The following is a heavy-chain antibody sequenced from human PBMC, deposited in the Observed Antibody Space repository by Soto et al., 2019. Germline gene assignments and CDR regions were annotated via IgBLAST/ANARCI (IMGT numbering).Heavy chain of an antibody. CDR3: ASAYYYDSSGYSPGGY. J-gene: IGHJ4*02. CDR1: GLTFSSYW. D-gene: IGHD3-22*01. Sequence: GGSLRLSCAASGLTFSSYWMSWVRQAPGKGLEWVANIKQDGSQKYYADSVKGRFTISRDNAKNSLYLQMNSLRVEDTAVYYCASAYYYDSSGYSPGGYWGQGTLVTVSS. V-gene: IGHV3-7*01. CDR2: IKQDGSQK.